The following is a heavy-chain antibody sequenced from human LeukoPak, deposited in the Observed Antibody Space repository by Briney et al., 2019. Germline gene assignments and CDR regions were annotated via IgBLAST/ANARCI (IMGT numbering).Heavy chain of an antibody. D-gene: IGHD3-10*01. J-gene: IGHJ4*02. V-gene: IGHV3-21*04. CDR3: VKTYCSITRCSPGFDS. CDR1: GFTFSNYS. Sequence: GGSLRLSCAGSGFTFSNYSINWVRQAPGKGLEWVSSISPSSHYIYYADSVKGRFTISRDNSKNTLYLQMNSLRADDTAVYYCVKTYCSITRCSPGFDSWGQGTLVTVSS. CDR2: ISPSSHYI.